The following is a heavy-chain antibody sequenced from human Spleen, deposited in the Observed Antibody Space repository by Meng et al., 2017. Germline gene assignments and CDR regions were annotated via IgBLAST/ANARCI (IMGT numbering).Heavy chain of an antibody. Sequence: GSLRLSCAVSGGSISGTNWWSWVRQPPGKGLEWIGEIYHSGSTNYNPSLKSRVTISVDRSENQFSLKLSSVTTADTAVYYCARAYSSGWYYFDPWGQGTLVTVSS. J-gene: IGHJ5*02. V-gene: IGHV4-4*02. CDR1: GGSISGTNW. CDR2: IYHSGST. CDR3: ARAYSSGWYYFDP. D-gene: IGHD6-19*01.